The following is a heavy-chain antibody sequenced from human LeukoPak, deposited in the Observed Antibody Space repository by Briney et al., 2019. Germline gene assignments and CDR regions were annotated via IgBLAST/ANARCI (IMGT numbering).Heavy chain of an antibody. D-gene: IGHD2-2*01. CDR3: ARDLGDCSSTSCDTDP. V-gene: IGHV1-2*06. Sequence: GSVKVSCKASGYTFTGYYMHWVRQAPGQGLEWMGRINPNSGGTNYAQKFQGRVTMTRDTSISTAYMELSRLRSDDTAVYYCARDLGDCSSTSCDTDPWGQGTLVTVSS. CDR1: GYTFTGYY. CDR2: INPNSGGT. J-gene: IGHJ5*02.